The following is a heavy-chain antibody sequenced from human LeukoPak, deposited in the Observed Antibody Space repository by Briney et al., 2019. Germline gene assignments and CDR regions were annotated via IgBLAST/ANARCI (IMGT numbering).Heavy chain of an antibody. CDR3: AKNSNDCSGGSCYADYLYFDY. J-gene: IGHJ4*02. Sequence: GGSLRLSCAVSGFTFSDYYMNWIRQAPGKGLEWLSYISSSGSSTNHADSVKGRFTISRDNAKNSLYLQMNSLRDEDTAVYYCAKNSNDCSGGSCYADYLYFDYWGQGTLVTVSS. V-gene: IGHV3-11*03. CDR1: GFTFSDYY. D-gene: IGHD2-15*01. CDR2: ISSSGSST.